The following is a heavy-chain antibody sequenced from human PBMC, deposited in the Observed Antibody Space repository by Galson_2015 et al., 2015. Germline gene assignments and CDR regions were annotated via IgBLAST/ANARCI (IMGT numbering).Heavy chain of an antibody. CDR3: ARDGGDTAVADYYYYYYYMDV. V-gene: IGHV1-18*01. J-gene: IGHJ6*03. D-gene: IGHD5-18*01. CDR2: ISAYNGNT. Sequence: SVKVSCKASGYTFTSYGISWVRQAPGQGLEWMGWISAYNGNTNYAQKLQGRVTMTTDTSTSTAYMELRSLRSDDTAVYYCARDGGDTAVADYYYYYYYMDVWGKGTTVTVSS. CDR1: GYTFTSYG.